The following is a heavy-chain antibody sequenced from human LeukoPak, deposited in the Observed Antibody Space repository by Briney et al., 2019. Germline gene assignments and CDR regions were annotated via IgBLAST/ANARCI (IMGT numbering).Heavy chain of an antibody. CDR2: IYTRGST. J-gene: IGHJ4*02. CDR3: ARDRYYYDSSARYFDY. CDR1: GGSFSSSDYY. V-gene: IGHV4-39*07. Sequence: SETLSLTCTVSGGSFSSSDYYWGWIRQPPGKGLEWIGRIYTRGSTKYTPSLKSRVTMSVDTSKNQFSLKLSSVTAADTAVYYCARDRYYYDSSARYFDYWGQGTLVTVSS. D-gene: IGHD3-22*01.